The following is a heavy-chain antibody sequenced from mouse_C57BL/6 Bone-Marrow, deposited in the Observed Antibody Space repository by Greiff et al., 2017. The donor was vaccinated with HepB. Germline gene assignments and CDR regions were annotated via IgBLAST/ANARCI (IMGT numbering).Heavy chain of an antibody. D-gene: IGHD1-1*01. CDR1: GYTFTDYY. V-gene: IGHV1-26*01. J-gene: IGHJ3*01. Sequence: EVQLQQSGPELVKPGASVKISCKASGYTFTDYYMNWVKQSHGKSLEWIGDINPNNGGTSYNQKFKGKATLTVDKSSSTAYMELRSRTSEDSAVYYCARRPYGSSYWFAYWGQGTLVTVSA. CDR2: INPNNGGT. CDR3: ARRPYGSSYWFAY.